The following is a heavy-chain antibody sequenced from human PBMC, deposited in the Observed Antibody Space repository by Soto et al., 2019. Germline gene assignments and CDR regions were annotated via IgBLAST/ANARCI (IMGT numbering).Heavy chain of an antibody. V-gene: IGHV1-18*01. D-gene: IGHD3-22*01. CDR3: ARFHRGGYYSYYFDY. CDR2: ISAYNGNT. CDR1: GYTFTSYG. Sequence: VASVKVSCKASGYTFTSYGISWVRQAPGQGLEWMGWISAYNGNTNYAQKLQGRVTMTTDTSTSTAYMELRSLRSDDTAVYYCARFHRGGYYSYYFDYWGQGTLVTVSS. J-gene: IGHJ4*02.